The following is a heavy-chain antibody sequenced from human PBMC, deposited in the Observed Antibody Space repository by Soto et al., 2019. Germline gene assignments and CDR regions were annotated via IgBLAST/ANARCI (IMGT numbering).Heavy chain of an antibody. V-gene: IGHV3-21*04. CDR1: GFTFSSYS. D-gene: IGHD4-17*01. J-gene: IGHJ4*02. CDR2: ISSSSSYI. CDR3: AKDVSYGGKRPYYFDY. Sequence: PGGSLRLSCAASGFTFSSYSMNWVRQAPGKGLEWVSSISSSSSYIYYADSVKGRFTISRDNAKSTLYLQMNSLRAEDTAVYYCAKDVSYGGKRPYYFDYWGQGTLVTVSS.